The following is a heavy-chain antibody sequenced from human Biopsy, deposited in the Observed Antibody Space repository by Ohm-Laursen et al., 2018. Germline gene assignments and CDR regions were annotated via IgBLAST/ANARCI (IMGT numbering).Heavy chain of an antibody. CDR3: ARVAGGYAYYYGMDV. J-gene: IGHJ6*02. CDR2: IYYDGIT. D-gene: IGHD5-12*01. CDR1: GVSISSYF. V-gene: IGHV4-59*04. Sequence: SETLSLTCTVSGVSISSYFWNWIRQPPGKGLEWIGNIYYDGITFYNPSLKSRVAMAVDTSKNQFSLRLTSVTAADTAVYYCARVAGGYAYYYGMDVWGQGTTVTVSS.